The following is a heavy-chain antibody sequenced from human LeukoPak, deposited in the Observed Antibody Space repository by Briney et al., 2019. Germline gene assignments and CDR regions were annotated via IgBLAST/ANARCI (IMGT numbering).Heavy chain of an antibody. J-gene: IGHJ5*02. Sequence: SETLSLTCDVSGYSISSGSYWGWIRQPPGKGLEWIGSVYHSGSTYYEPSLKSRVTISVDTSKNQFSPNLKSVTAADTATYYCAVKRAYTFWFADWGQGTLVTVSS. CDR3: AVKRAYTFWFAD. V-gene: IGHV4-38-2*01. D-gene: IGHD5-18*01. CDR2: VYHSGST. CDR1: GYSISSGSY.